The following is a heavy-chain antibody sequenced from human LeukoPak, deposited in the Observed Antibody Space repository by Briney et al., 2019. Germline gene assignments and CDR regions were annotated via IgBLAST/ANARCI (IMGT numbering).Heavy chain of an antibody. CDR1: GGSISSYY. J-gene: IGHJ5*02. Sequence: SETLSLTCTVSGGSISSYYWSWVRQPPGKGLEWIGYIYYSGSTNYNPSLKSRVTISVDTSKNQFSLKLSSVTAADMAVYYCARIRLRGRFDPWGQGTLVTVSS. CDR3: ARIRLRGRFDP. CDR2: IYYSGST. D-gene: IGHD2-15*01. V-gene: IGHV4-59*01.